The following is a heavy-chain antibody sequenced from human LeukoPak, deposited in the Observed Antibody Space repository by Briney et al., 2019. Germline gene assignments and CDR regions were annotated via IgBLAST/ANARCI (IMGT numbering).Heavy chain of an antibody. CDR3: TTGPAGYCSGGSCSTSYYYGMDV. CDR1: GFTFSNAW. Sequence: PGGSLRLSCAASGFTFSNAWMNWVRQAPGKGLEWVGRIKSKTDGGTTDYAAPVKGRFTISRDDSKNTLYLQMNSLKTEDTAVYYCTTGPAGYCSGGSCSTSYYYGMDVWAKGPRSPSP. V-gene: IGHV3-15*07. CDR2: IKSKTDGGTT. J-gene: IGHJ6*02. D-gene: IGHD2-15*01.